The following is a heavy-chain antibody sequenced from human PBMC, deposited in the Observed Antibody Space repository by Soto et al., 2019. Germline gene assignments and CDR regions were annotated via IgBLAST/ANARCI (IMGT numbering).Heavy chain of an antibody. CDR1: GNTLTHYA. J-gene: IGHJ4*02. CDR3: AGYHSGSYLGN. D-gene: IGHD3-10*01. V-gene: IGHV1-3*04. Sequence: QVQLVQSGAEVKRPGASVKISCKASGNTLTHYAMHWVRQAPGQSLEWMGWINTGDGDTKYSENFQGRVAITRDTSANTASMEVFNLKSEDTDVYYCAGYHSGSYLGNWGQGTLVTVSS. CDR2: INTGDGDT.